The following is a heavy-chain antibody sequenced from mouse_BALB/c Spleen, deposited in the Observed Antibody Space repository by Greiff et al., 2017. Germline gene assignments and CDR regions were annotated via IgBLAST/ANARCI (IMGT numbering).Heavy chain of an antibody. CDR1: GFTFSSYA. CDR2: ISSGGSYT. CDR3: ARRGGQLDFDY. D-gene: IGHD4-1*02. V-gene: IGHV5-9-1*01. J-gene: IGHJ2*01. Sequence: DVMLVESGGGLVKPGGSLKLSCAASGFTFSSYAMSWVRQTPEKRLEWVATISSGGSYTYYPDSVKGRFTISRDNAKNTLYLQMSSLRSEDTAKYYCARRGGQLDFDYWGQGTTLTVSS.